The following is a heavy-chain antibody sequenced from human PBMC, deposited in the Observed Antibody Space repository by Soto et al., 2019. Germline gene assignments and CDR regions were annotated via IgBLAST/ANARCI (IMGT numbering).Heavy chain of an antibody. Sequence: QVQLQESGPGLVKPSQTLSLTCTVSGGSISSGDYYWSWIRQPPGKGLEWIGYIYYSGSTYYNPSLKSRVTISVDTSKNQFPLKLSSVTAADTAVYYCARDDRTSGVRGGAIDYWGQGTLVTVSS. CDR2: IYYSGST. CDR3: ARDDRTSGVRGGAIDY. D-gene: IGHD3-10*01. CDR1: GGSISSGDYY. V-gene: IGHV4-30-4*01. J-gene: IGHJ4*02.